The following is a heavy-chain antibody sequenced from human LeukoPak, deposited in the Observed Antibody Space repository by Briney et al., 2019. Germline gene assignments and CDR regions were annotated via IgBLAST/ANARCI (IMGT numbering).Heavy chain of an antibody. V-gene: IGHV4-59*01. CDR1: GGSISSYY. CDR3: ARATVPWFDP. Sequence: SETLSLTCTVSGGSISSYYWSWIRQPPGKGLEWIGYIYYSGSTNYNPSLKSRVTISVDTSKNQFSLKLSSVTAADTAVYYCARATVPWFDPWGQGTLVTVSS. D-gene: IGHD4-17*01. CDR2: IYYSGST. J-gene: IGHJ5*02.